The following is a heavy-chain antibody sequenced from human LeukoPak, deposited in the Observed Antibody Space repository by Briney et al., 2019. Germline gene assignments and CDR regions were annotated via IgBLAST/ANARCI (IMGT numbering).Heavy chain of an antibody. CDR2: IYYSGST. J-gene: IGHJ4*02. Sequence: SETLSLTCTVSGGSISSYYWSWIRQPPGKGLEWIGYIYYSGSTNYNPSLKSRVTISVDTSKNQFSLKLSSVTAADTAVYYCARDRHITMVRGVPFDYWGQGTLVTVSS. CDR3: ARDRHITMVRGVPFDY. V-gene: IGHV4-59*12. D-gene: IGHD3-10*01. CDR1: GGSISSYY.